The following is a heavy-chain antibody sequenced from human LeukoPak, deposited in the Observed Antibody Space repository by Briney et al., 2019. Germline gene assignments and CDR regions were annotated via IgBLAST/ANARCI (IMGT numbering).Heavy chain of an antibody. CDR3: ALTYCGGDCYEGVSSHPEYYFDY. Sequence: GGSLRLSCAASGFSLGDYGMSWVRQVPGKGLEWVSGLNWNGHRTGYADSVKGRFTISRDNSKNTLYLQMNSLRAEDTAVYYCALTYCGGDCYEGVSSHPEYYFDYWGQGTLVTVSS. D-gene: IGHD2-21*02. J-gene: IGHJ4*02. CDR2: LNWNGHRT. V-gene: IGHV3-20*04. CDR1: GFSLGDYG.